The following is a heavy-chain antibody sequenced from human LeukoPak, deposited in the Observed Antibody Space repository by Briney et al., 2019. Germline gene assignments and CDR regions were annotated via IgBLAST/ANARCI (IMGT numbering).Heavy chain of an antibody. CDR1: GFTFSSYS. D-gene: IGHD1-14*01. CDR3: ARGDFNWNHGDY. V-gene: IGHV3-21*01. CDR2: ISSSSSYI. Sequence: PGGSLRLSCAASGFTFSSYSMNWVRQAPGKGLEWASSISSSSSYIYYADSVKGRFTISRDNAKNSLYLQMNSLRAEDTAVYYCARGDFNWNHGDYWGQGTLVTVSS. J-gene: IGHJ4*02.